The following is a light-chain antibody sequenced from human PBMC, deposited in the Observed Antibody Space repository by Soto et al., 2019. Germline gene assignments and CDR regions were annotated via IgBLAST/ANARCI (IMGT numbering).Light chain of an antibody. J-gene: IGKJ1*01. CDR1: QTVSTW. CDR2: EAS. CDR3: QQYNSYPWT. V-gene: IGKV1-5*03. Sequence: IQMTQSPSTLSASVGDRVTFTCRASQTVSTWLAWYQQKPGEAPKLLIYEASTLEVGVPSRFSGSGSGTDFTLTINTLQPADFATYYCQQYNSYPWTFGQGTKV.